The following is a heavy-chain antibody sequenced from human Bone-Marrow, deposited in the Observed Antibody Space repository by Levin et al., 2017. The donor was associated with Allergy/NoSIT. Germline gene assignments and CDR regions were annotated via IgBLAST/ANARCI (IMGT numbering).Heavy chain of an antibody. D-gene: IGHD2-2*02. J-gene: IGHJ6*02. Sequence: SSETLSLTCTVSGGSISSYYWSWIRQPPGKGLEWIGYFYYSGSTNYNPSLKSRVTISVDTSKNQFSLKLSSVTAADTAVYYCARIVVVPAAIEDYYYYGMDVWGQGTTVTVSS. V-gene: IGHV4-59*08. CDR2: FYYSGST. CDR1: GGSISSYY. CDR3: ARIVVVPAAIEDYYYYGMDV.